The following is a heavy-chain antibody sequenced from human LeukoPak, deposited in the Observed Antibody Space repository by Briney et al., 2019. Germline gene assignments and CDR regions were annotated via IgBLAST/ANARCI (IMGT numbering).Heavy chain of an antibody. CDR3: AKSFRGYTGSYFDY. CDR1: DFSFGGYA. D-gene: IGHD1-26*01. Sequence: GGSLRLSCAASDFSFGGYAMRWVRQAPGKGLEWVSAISGSGSTTYYADSVKGRFSISRDNSGNTLYLQMNSLTAEDTAVYYCAKSFRGYTGSYFDYWGQGPLVTVSS. J-gene: IGHJ4*02. V-gene: IGHV3-23*01. CDR2: ISGSGSTT.